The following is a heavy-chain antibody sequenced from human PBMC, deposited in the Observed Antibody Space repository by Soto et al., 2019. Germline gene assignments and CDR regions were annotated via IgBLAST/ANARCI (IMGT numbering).Heavy chain of an antibody. J-gene: IGHJ4*02. CDR2: ISYSGST. D-gene: IGHD3-16*01. Sequence: QVQLQESGPGLVKPSDTLSLTCTVSGGSISSDYWSWIRQPPGKGLEWIGRISYSGSTNYNPSLKRRVTISAYTSKTQFSLNLSSVTAADTAVYYCARGADGDYFDSWGQGTLVTVSS. V-gene: IGHV4-59*07. CDR3: ARGADGDYFDS. CDR1: GGSISSDY.